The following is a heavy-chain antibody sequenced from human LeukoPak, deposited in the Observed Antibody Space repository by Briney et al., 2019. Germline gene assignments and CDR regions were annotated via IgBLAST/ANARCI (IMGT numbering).Heavy chain of an antibody. CDR3: ARDIGYYGMDV. CDR2: ISYDGTNK. D-gene: IGHD2-15*01. CDR1: GSGFTFSSYG. V-gene: IGHV3-30*03. J-gene: IGHJ6*02. Sequence: AGGSLRLSCAASGSGFTFSSYGMHWVRQAPGKGLEWVAIISYDGTNKYYADSVKGRFTISRDNSKNTLYLQMNSLRAEDTAVYYCARDIGYYGMDVWGQGTTVTVSS.